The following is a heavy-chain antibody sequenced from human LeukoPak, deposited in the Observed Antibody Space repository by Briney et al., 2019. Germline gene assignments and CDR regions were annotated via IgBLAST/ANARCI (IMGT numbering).Heavy chain of an antibody. CDR1: GFTFSSYA. J-gene: IGHJ4*02. V-gene: IGHV3-23*01. D-gene: IGHD2-15*01. CDR2: ISGSGGST. CDR3: ARALGYCSGGSCYPQDFDY. Sequence: GGSLRLSCAASGFTFSSYAMSWVRQAPGKGLEWVSAISGSGGSTYYADSVKGRFTISRDNSKNTLYLQMNSLRAEDTAVYYCARALGYCSGGSCYPQDFDYWGQGTLVTVSS.